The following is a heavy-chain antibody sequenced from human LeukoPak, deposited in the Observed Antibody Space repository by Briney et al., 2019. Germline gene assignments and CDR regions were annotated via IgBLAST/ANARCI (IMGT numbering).Heavy chain of an antibody. D-gene: IGHD3-9*01. V-gene: IGHV3-48*03. CDR2: ISSSGTTI. J-gene: IGHJ6*02. CDR3: ARAPKTSPFDWLSIGHYYYYGMDV. Sequence: GGSLRLSCAASGFTFSSYEMNWVRQARGQGLEWVSYISSSGTTIYYADSVKGRFTISRDNAKNSLYLQMDSLRAEDTAVYYCARAPKTSPFDWLSIGHYYYYGMDVWGQGTTVTVSS. CDR1: GFTFSSYE.